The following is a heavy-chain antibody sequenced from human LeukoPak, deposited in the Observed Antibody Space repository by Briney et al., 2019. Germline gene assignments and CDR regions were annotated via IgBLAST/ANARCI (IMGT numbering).Heavy chain of an antibody. CDR2: TYYRSKWYN. CDR1: GDSVSSNSAA. D-gene: IGHD3-16*02. V-gene: IGHV6-1*01. Sequence: SQTLSLTCAISGDSVSSNSAAWNWIRQSPSRGLEWLGRTYYRSKWYNDYAVSVKSRITINPDTSKNQFSLQLNSVTPEDTAVYYCAREVYLITFGGVIVYYYYMDVWGKGTTVTVSS. CDR3: AREVYLITFGGVIVYYYYMDV. J-gene: IGHJ6*03.